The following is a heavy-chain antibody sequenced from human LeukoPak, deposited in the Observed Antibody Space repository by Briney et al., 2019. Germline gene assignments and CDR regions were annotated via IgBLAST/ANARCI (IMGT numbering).Heavy chain of an antibody. Sequence: SGGSLRLSCAASGFTFSSYGMSWVRQAPGKGLEWVSAISGSGGSTYYADSVKGRFTISRDNAKNSLYLQMNSLRAEDTAVYYCARVTPMSILVVIPSTYFDYWGQGTLVTVSS. V-gene: IGHV3-23*01. J-gene: IGHJ4*02. CDR3: ARVTPMSILVVIPSTYFDY. D-gene: IGHD2-15*01. CDR2: ISGSGGST. CDR1: GFTFSSYG.